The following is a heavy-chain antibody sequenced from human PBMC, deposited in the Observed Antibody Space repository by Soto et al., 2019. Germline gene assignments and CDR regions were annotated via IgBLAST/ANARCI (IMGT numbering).Heavy chain of an antibody. D-gene: IGHD2-2*01. CDR3: ARADSGQLPSRADYFSGLEV. CDR2: IGAADDP. J-gene: IGHJ6*02. V-gene: IGHV3-13*05. Sequence: GGSLSLSCAASGFPFSTYDMHWVRHATGKGLEWVSAIGAADDPYYSGSVKGRFTISRENAKSSLSLQMNSLRVGDTAVYYCARADSGQLPSRADYFSGLEVWGQGTAVNVS. CDR1: GFPFSTYD.